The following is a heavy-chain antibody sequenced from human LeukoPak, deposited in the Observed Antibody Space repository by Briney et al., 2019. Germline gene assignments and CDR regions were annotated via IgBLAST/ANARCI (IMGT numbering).Heavy chain of an antibody. J-gene: IGHJ4*02. CDR2: IDPPSGAP. V-gene: IGHV1-2*02. CDR1: EYTFTGQF. Sequence: GASVKVSCKASEYTFTGQFIHWLRQAPGQGLEWMGWIDPPSGAPHYAQKFQDTITLTRDTSIATAYMEVHRLQTDDTAVYYCARSGFRTGFYLDFWGQGTPISVSS. CDR3: ARSGFRTGFYLDF. D-gene: IGHD3/OR15-3a*01.